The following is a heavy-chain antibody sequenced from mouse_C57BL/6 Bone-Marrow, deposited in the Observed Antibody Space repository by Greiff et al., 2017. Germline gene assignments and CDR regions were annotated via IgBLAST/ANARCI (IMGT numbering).Heavy chain of an antibody. CDR2: ILPGSGST. V-gene: IGHV1-9*01. Sequence: VQLQQPGAELVKPGASVKLSCKATGYTFTGYWIEWVKQRPGHGLEWIGEILPGSGSTNYNEKFKGKATFTADTSSNTAYMQLSSLTTEDSAIYYCARSSYYGYDSRYCLDYWGQGTTLTVSS. D-gene: IGHD2-9*01. CDR3: ARSSYYGYDSRYCLDY. CDR1: GYTFTGYW. J-gene: IGHJ2*01.